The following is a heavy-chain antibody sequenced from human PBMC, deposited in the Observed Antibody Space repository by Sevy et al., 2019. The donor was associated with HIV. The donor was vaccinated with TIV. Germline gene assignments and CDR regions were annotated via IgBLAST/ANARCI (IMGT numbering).Heavy chain of an antibody. V-gene: IGHV3-21*01. D-gene: IGHD3-22*01. CDR2: ISSSSSYI. CDR1: GFTFSSYS. CDR3: ARGPYYYDSSYPDYGMDV. Sequence: GGSLRLSCAASGFTFSSYSMNWVRQAPGKGLEWVSSISSSSSYIYYADSVKGRFTISRDNAKNSLYLQMNSLRAEDTAVYYCARGPYYYDSSYPDYGMDVWGQGTTVTVSS. J-gene: IGHJ6*02.